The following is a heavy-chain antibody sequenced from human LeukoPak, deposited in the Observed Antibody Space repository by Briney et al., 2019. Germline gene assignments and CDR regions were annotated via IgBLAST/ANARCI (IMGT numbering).Heavy chain of an antibody. CDR3: ARSTTSLGIATFMRPNWYFDL. Sequence: GASVKVSCKAPGGTFSSYAISWVRQAPGQGLEWMGRIIPILGIANYAQKFQGRVTITADKSTSTAYMELSSLRSEDTAVYYCARSTTSLGIATFMRPNWYFDLWGRGTLVTVSS. CDR1: GGTFSSYA. CDR2: IIPILGIA. D-gene: IGHD6-13*01. J-gene: IGHJ2*01. V-gene: IGHV1-69*04.